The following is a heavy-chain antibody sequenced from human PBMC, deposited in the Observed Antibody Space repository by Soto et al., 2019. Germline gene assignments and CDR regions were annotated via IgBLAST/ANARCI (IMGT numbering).Heavy chain of an antibody. CDR1: GGSISNVKYC. CDR2: IYNGGTT. D-gene: IGHD7-27*01. V-gene: IGHV4-30-4*01. Sequence: QVQLQESGPGLVKPSQTLSLTCTVSGGSISNVKYCWSWIRQSPDKGLEWIGHIYNGGTTYNNPSLPRRVSISVDAANKQFSLNLSSVSGADKAFYYCARGPSGDKVDSWGQGTLVTVSS. CDR3: ARGPSGDKVDS. J-gene: IGHJ4*02.